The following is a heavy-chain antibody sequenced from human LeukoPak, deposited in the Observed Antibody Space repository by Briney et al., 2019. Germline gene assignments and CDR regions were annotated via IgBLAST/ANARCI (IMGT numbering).Heavy chain of an antibody. D-gene: IGHD1-26*01. V-gene: IGHV3-74*01. Sequence: PGGSLRLSCAVSGLTFSNYWMHWVRQAPGKGLVWVSRIYNDGSSTSYADSVKGRFTISRDNAKSTLYLQMNSLRAEDTAVYYCARLRGGSGSSYAADAFDIWGQGTMVTVSS. CDR2: IYNDGSST. CDR1: GLTFSNYW. CDR3: ARLRGGSGSSYAADAFDI. J-gene: IGHJ3*02.